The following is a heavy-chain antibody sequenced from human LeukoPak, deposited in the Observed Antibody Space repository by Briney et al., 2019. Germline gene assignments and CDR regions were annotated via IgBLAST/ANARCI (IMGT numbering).Heavy chain of an antibody. CDR2: INPNSGGT. J-gene: IGHJ5*02. CDR1: GYTFTGYY. Sequence: ASVKVSCKTSGYTFTGYYMHWLRQAPGQGLEWMGRINPNSGGTYYAQKFQGRVTMTRDTSISTSYMELTSLISDDTAVYYCAGGVLRGGGNGFAPGGQGTLVTVPS. D-gene: IGHD3-16*01. V-gene: IGHV1-2*06. CDR3: AGGVLRGGGNGFAP.